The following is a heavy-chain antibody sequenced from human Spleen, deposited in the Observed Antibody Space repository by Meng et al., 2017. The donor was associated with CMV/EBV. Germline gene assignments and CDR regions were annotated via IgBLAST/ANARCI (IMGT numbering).Heavy chain of an antibody. J-gene: IGHJ4*02. CDR2: MNAGNGNT. Sequence: KVPGKASGYTFDNDAIHWVRQAPGQRLECMGWMNAGNGNTKYTQKFQGRVTITRDTSATTAHMELSSLRSEDTAVYYCARVGGWHFDYWGQGTLVTVSS. CDR1: GYTFDNDA. V-gene: IGHV1-3*01. CDR3: ARVGGWHFDY. D-gene: IGHD5-24*01.